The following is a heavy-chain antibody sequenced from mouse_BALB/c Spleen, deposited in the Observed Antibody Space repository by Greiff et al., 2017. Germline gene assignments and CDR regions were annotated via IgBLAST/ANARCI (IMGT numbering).Heavy chain of an antibody. D-gene: IGHD2-3*01. Sequence: EVKLMESGGGLVQPGGSMKLSCVASGFTFSNYWMNWVRQSPEKGLEWVAEIRLKSNNYATHYAESVKGRFTISRDDSKSSVYLQMNNLRAEDTGIYYCTRNDGYSPAYFDYWGQGTTLTVSS. CDR3: TRNDGYSPAYFDY. CDR1: GFTFSNYW. CDR2: IRLKSNNYAT. V-gene: IGHV6-6*02. J-gene: IGHJ2*01.